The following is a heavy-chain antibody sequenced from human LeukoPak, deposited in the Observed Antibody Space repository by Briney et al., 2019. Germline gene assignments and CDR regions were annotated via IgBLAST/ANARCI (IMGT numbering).Heavy chain of an antibody. Sequence: PGASVKVSCKVSGYTLTELSMHWVRQAPGKGLEWMGGFDPEDGETIYAQKFQGRVTMTEDTSTDTAYMELSSLRSEDTAVYYCATGRGNYYGSGSYLDWFDPWGQGTLVTVSS. CDR3: ATGRGNYYGSGSYLDWFDP. CDR1: GYTLTELS. D-gene: IGHD3-10*01. V-gene: IGHV1-24*01. CDR2: FDPEDGET. J-gene: IGHJ5*02.